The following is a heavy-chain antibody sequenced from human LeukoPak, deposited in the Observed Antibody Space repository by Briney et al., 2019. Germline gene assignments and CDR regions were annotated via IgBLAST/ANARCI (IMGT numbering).Heavy chain of an antibody. J-gene: IGHJ4*02. V-gene: IGHV3-7*01. CDR1: GFSFSSYW. CDR2: IKQDGSER. CDR3: ARVAVEYYDILTGYYIPIDFDY. Sequence: GGSLRLSCAASGFSFSSYWMSWVRQAPGKGLEWVANIKQDGSERYYVDSVKGRFTMSRDNAKNSLYLQMNSLRAEDTAVYYCARVAVEYYDILTGYYIPIDFDYWGQGTLVTVSS. D-gene: IGHD3-9*01.